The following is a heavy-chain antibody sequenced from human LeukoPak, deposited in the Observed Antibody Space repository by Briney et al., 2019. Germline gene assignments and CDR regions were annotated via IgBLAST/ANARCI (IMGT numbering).Heavy chain of an antibody. CDR2: ISSSSSTI. CDR1: GFTFSSYS. V-gene: IGHV3-48*01. Sequence: PGGSLRLSCAASGFTFSSYSMNWVRQAPGKGLEWVSYISSSSSTIYYADSVKGRFTISRDNAKNSLYLQMNSLRAEDTAVYYCANIWASSTAYGDYSPYFDYWGQGTLVTVSS. D-gene: IGHD4-17*01. J-gene: IGHJ4*02. CDR3: ANIWASSTAYGDYSPYFDY.